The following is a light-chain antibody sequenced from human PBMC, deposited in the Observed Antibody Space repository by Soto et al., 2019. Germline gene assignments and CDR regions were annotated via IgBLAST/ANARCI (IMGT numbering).Light chain of an antibody. CDR1: QSVGSN. J-gene: IGKJ1*01. CDR2: DAS. Sequence: EIVMTQSPDTLSVSPGETATLSCRASQSVGSNLAWYQQKPGQAPRLLISDASTRAAGLPARFSGSGSGTEFTLTISSLQSVDFAVYYCQQSNNWPKTFGQGTKVEIK. CDR3: QQSNNWPKT. V-gene: IGKV3-15*01.